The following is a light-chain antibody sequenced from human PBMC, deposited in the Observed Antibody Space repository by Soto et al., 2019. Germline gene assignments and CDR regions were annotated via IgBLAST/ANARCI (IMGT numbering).Light chain of an antibody. V-gene: IGKV1-5*01. CDR1: QSISHF. Sequence: DIQMTQSPSTLSASVGDRVTITCRASQSISHFLAWYQQKPGKVPKLLIYDASNLGSGVPSRFSGSGSGADFTLTISSLQPEDSATYYCQQAHSFPTFGQGTKVEIK. CDR2: DAS. CDR3: QQAHSFPT. J-gene: IGKJ1*01.